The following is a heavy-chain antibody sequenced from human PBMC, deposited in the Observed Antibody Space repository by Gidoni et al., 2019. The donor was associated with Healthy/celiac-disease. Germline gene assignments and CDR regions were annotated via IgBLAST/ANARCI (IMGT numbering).Heavy chain of an antibody. J-gene: IGHJ4*02. Sequence: QVQLVESGGGVVQPGRSLRLSCAASGFTFSSYAMHWVRQAPGKGLEWVAVISYDGSNKYYADSVKGRFTISRDNSKNTLYLQMNSLRAEDTAVYYCARSGYNGYYFDYWGQGTLVTVSS. V-gene: IGHV3-30*04. CDR2: ISYDGSNK. CDR1: GFTFSSYA. CDR3: ARSGYNGYYFDY. D-gene: IGHD5-12*01.